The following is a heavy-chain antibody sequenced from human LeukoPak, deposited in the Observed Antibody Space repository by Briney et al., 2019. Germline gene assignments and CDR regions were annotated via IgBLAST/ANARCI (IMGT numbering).Heavy chain of an antibody. D-gene: IGHD6-19*01. CDR3: ARDRAWAVAGTYHFDY. Sequence: SETLSLTCTVSGGSISSYYWGWIRQPPGKGLEWIGSIYYSGSTYYNPSLKSRVTISVDTSKNQFSLKLGSVTAADTAVYYCARDRAWAVAGTYHFDYWGQGTLVTVSS. CDR2: IYYSGST. CDR1: GGSISSYY. J-gene: IGHJ4*02. V-gene: IGHV4-39*07.